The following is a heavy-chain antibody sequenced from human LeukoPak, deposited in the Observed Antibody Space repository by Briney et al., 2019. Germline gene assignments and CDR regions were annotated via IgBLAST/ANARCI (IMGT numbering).Heavy chain of an antibody. CDR3: AKGRAGSSPD. Sequence: PGGSLRLSCAASGFTFSSYGMHWVRQAPGRGLEWVSFIQYDGNNKYYADSLKGRFTISRDNSKGTLYLQMNGLRVEDTAIYYCAKGRAGSSPDWGQGTLVTVSS. CDR2: IQYDGNNK. D-gene: IGHD6-6*01. J-gene: IGHJ4*02. V-gene: IGHV3-30*02. CDR1: GFTFSSYG.